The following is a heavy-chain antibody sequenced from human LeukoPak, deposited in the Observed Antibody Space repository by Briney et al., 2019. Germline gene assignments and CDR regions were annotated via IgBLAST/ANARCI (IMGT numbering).Heavy chain of an antibody. D-gene: IGHD3-3*01. V-gene: IGHV7-4-1*02. Sequence: ASVTVSCKATGYTFTSYGMNWVRQAPGQGLEWMGWINTNTGNPTYAQGFTGRFVFSLDTSVSTAYLQISSLKAEDTAVYYCARVIDFWAKNWFDPWGQGTLVTVSS. CDR1: GYTFTSYG. CDR3: ARVIDFWAKNWFDP. J-gene: IGHJ5*02. CDR2: INTNTGNP.